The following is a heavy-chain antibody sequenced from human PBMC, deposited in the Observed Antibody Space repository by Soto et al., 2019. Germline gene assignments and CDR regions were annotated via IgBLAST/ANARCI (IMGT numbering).Heavy chain of an antibody. J-gene: IGHJ3*02. D-gene: IGHD6-25*01. CDR3: ARDRSDSSRADSFDI. CDR2: IYRGRAT. V-gene: IGHV3-53*01. Sequence: GGSLRLSCAVSGFSVSNTYMSWVRQAPGKGLEWISVIYRGRATYYADSVKGRFTISRDDSRNTVYLQMNSLTTEGTAVYFCARDRSDSSRADSFDIWGQGTMVTVSS. CDR1: GFSVSNTY.